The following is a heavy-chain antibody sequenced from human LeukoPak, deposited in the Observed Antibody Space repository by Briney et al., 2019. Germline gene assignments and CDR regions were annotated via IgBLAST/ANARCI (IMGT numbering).Heavy chain of an antibody. V-gene: IGHV1-24*01. J-gene: IGHJ3*01. D-gene: IGHD5-24*01. CDR3: ATGDRVEMATILY. CDR1: GYTLTELS. CDR2: FDPEDGET. Sequence: ASVKVSCKVSGYTLTELSMHWVRQAPGKGLECMGGFDPEDGETIYAQKFQGRVTMTEDTSTDTAYMELSSLRSEDTAVYYCATGDRVEMATILYWGQGTMVTVSS.